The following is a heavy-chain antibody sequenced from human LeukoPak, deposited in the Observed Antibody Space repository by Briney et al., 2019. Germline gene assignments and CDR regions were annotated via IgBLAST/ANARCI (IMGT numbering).Heavy chain of an antibody. CDR1: GDTLTSYS. J-gene: IGHJ4*02. CDR3: ARGQYFDF. Sequence: ASVKVSCKASGDTLTSYSISWVRQAPGQGLEWMGWISAYNGNTDLAQKLQGRVTMTTDTSTSTAYMELRSLRSDDTAVYYCARGQYFDFWGQGALVTVSS. V-gene: IGHV1-18*01. CDR2: ISAYNGNT.